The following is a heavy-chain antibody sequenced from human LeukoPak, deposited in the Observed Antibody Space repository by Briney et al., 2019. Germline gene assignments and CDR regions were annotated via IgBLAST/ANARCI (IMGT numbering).Heavy chain of an antibody. Sequence: SETLSLTCTVSGGSISSSSYYWGWIRQPPGKGLEWIGSIYYSGSTYYNPSLKSRVTISVDTSKNQFSLKLSYVTAADTAVYYCARGVDGGSYVDYWGQGTLVTVSS. CDR1: GGSISSSSYY. J-gene: IGHJ4*02. V-gene: IGHV4-39*07. CDR3: ARGVDGGSYVDY. CDR2: IYYSGST. D-gene: IGHD1-26*01.